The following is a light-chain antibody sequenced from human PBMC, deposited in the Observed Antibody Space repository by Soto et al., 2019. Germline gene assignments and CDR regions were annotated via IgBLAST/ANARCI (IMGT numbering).Light chain of an antibody. V-gene: IGKV1-39*01. CDR3: QQSYSIPRT. CDR1: QIISTY. Sequence: DIQMTQSPSSLSSTVGDRVTITCRASQIISTYLNWYQQTPGKAPKLLISAASSLHSGVPSRFSGSESGTDFTLTISSLQPEDVATYYCQQSYSIPRTFGGGTKVEIK. CDR2: AAS. J-gene: IGKJ4*01.